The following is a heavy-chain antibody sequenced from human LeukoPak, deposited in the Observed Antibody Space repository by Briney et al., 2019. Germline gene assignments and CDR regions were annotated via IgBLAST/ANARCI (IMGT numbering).Heavy chain of an antibody. CDR1: GGPLSGYF. Sequence: SETLSLTCAVYGGPLSGYFWTWIRQPPGKGLEWLGETDHSGRADYNPSLKSRLIISVDMSKNQFSLRLRSVTAADTAVYYCARVSYHHASGRASDYWGQGTLITVSS. V-gene: IGHV4-34*01. CDR2: TDHSGRA. D-gene: IGHD3-10*01. J-gene: IGHJ4*02. CDR3: ARVSYHHASGRASDY.